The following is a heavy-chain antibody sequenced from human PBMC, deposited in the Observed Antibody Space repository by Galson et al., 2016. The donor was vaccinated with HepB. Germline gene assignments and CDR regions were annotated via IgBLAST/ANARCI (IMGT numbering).Heavy chain of an antibody. Sequence: SETLSLTCAVFGGSFSGYYWSWIRQPPGKGLEWIGEIDHSGSTNYNPSLKSRVTISIDTSQNQFSLKMNSVTAADAAVYYCARHSPSDDCWSGSAFYCCGQGTLVTVSS. D-gene: IGHD3-3*01. CDR2: IDHSGST. J-gene: IGHJ4*02. V-gene: IGHV4-34*01. CDR3: ARHSPSDDCWSGSAFYC. CDR1: GGSFSGYY.